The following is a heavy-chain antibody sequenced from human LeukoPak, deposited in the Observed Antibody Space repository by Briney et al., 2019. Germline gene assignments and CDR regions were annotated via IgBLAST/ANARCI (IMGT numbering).Heavy chain of an antibody. Sequence: PGGSLRLSCAASGFTFSSYSMNWVRQAPGKGLEWVSSISSSSSYIYYADSVKGRFTISRDNAKNSLYLQMNSLRAEDTAVYYCARDRHFDWPDAFDIWGQGTMVTVSS. V-gene: IGHV3-21*01. CDR3: ARDRHFDWPDAFDI. J-gene: IGHJ3*02. CDR1: GFTFSSYS. D-gene: IGHD3-9*01. CDR2: ISSSSSYI.